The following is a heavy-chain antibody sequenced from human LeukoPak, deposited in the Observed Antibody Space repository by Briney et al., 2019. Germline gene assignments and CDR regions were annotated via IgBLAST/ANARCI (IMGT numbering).Heavy chain of an antibody. Sequence: GGSLRLSCAASGFTFDDYAMHWVRQAPGKGLEWVSGITWNSGNIAQADSVKGRFTISRDNAKNSLHLQMDSLKPEDTALYYCAKSRGYHGSGREPFDYWGQGTLVTASS. V-gene: IGHV3-9*01. D-gene: IGHD3-10*01. J-gene: IGHJ4*02. CDR3: AKSRGYHGSGREPFDY. CDR1: GFTFDDYA. CDR2: ITWNSGNI.